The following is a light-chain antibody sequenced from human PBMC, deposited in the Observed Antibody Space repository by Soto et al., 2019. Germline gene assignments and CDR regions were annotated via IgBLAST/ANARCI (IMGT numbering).Light chain of an antibody. V-gene: IGKV3-20*01. J-gene: IGKJ1*01. CDR3: HQYGSSPT. CDR2: GAS. Sequence: EIVLTQSPGTLSLSPGERATLSCRASQSVSSSYLAWYQQKPGQAPRLLIYGASSRATGIPDRFSGSGSGTDFTLTISRLEPEDLAVYYCHQYGSSPTFGQGTKVEIK. CDR1: QSVSSSY.